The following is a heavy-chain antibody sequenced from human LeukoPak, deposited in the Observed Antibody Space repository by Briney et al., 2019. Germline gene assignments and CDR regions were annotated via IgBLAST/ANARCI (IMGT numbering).Heavy chain of an antibody. J-gene: IGHJ3*02. CDR2: ISSSSSYI. CDR3: ASASAGDALDI. V-gene: IGHV3-21*01. CDR1: GFTFSSYS. D-gene: IGHD3-3*01. Sequence: GGSLRLSCAASGFTFSSYSMNWVRQAPGKGLEWVSSISSSSSYIYYADSVKGRFTISRDNAKNSLYLQMNSLRAEDTAVYYCASASAGDALDIWGQGTMVTVSS.